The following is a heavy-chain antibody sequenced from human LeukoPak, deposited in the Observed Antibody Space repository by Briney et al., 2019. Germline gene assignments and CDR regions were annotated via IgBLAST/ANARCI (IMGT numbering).Heavy chain of an antibody. J-gene: IGHJ3*02. CDR2: ISSSGSTI. Sequence: GGSLRLSCAASGFTFSDYYMSWIRQAPGKGLEWVSYISSSGSTIYYADSVRGRFTISRDNAKNSLYLQMNSLRAEDTAVYYCARDVDWVIDAFDIWGQGTMVTVSS. V-gene: IGHV3-11*04. CDR3: ARDVDWVIDAFDI. CDR1: GFTFSDYY. D-gene: IGHD2-21*01.